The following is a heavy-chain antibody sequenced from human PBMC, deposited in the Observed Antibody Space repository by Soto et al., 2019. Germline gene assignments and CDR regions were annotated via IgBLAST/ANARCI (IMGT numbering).Heavy chain of an antibody. V-gene: IGHV1-3*01. CDR2: INAGNGNT. D-gene: IGHD6-13*01. CDR3: AVSSSVAWDYFDY. CDR1: GYTFTSYA. Sequence: ASVKVSCKASGYTFTSYAMQWVRQAPGQRIEWMGWINAGNGNTKYSQKFQGRVTITRDTSASTAYMELSSLRSEDTAVYYCAVSSSVAWDYFDYWGQGTLVTVSS. J-gene: IGHJ4*02.